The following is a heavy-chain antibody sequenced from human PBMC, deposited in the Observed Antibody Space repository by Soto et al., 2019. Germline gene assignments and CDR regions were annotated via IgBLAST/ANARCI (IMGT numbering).Heavy chain of an antibody. Sequence: EVQLVESGGGLVKPGGSLRLSCAASGFTFSNAWMNWVRQAPGKGLEWVGRIKSKTDGGTTDYAAPVQGRFTISRDDSKHTLYLQMNSLKTEDTAVYYGTTDLYYYDSSGYYLLDYGGQVSLVTVSS. CDR2: IKSKTDGGTT. D-gene: IGHD3-22*01. CDR1: GFTFSNAW. J-gene: IGHJ4*02. V-gene: IGHV3-15*07. CDR3: TTDLYYYDSSGYYLLDY.